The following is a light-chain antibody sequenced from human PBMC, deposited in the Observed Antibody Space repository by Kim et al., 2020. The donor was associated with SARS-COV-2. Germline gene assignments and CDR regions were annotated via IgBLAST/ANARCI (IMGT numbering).Light chain of an antibody. CDR3: QQYDNLPLS. Sequence: DIQMTQSPSSLSASVGDRVTITCQASQGIGKNLNWYQQKPGKAPKVLIYDASNLETGVPSRVSGSGFGTEFTFTISSLQPEDVATYFCQQYDNLPLSFGGETKMDIK. CDR1: QGIGKN. V-gene: IGKV1-33*01. CDR2: DAS. J-gene: IGKJ4*01.